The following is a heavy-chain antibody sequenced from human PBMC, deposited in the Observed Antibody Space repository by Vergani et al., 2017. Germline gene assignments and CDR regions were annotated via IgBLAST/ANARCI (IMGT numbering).Heavy chain of an antibody. CDR2: IKQDGSEK. D-gene: IGHD3-10*01. CDR3: ARRVXLLWFGEVSFWFDP. Sequence: EVQLVESGGGLVQPGGSLRLSCAASGFTFSSYWMSWVRQAPGKGLEWVANIKQDGSEKYYVDSVKGRFTISRDNAKNSLYLQMNSLRAEDTAVYYCARRVXLLWFGEVSFWFDPWGQGTLVTVSS. J-gene: IGHJ5*02. CDR1: GFTFSSYW. V-gene: IGHV3-7*01.